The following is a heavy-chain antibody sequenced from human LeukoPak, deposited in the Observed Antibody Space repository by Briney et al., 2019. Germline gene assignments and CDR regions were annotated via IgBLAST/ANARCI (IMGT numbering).Heavy chain of an antibody. CDR1: GFTFSSYG. CDR2: ISGSGGST. D-gene: IGHD3-22*01. Sequence: EPGGSLRLSCAASGFTFSSYGMHWVRQAPGKGLEWVSAISGSGGSTYYADSVKGRFTISRDNSKNTLYLQMNSLRAEDTAVYYCAKSYYDSSGYYPIGYNWFDPWGQGTLVTVSS. J-gene: IGHJ5*02. CDR3: AKSYYDSSGYYPIGYNWFDP. V-gene: IGHV3-23*01.